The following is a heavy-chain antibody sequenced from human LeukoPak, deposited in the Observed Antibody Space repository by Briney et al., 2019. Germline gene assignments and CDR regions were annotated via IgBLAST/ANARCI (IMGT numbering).Heavy chain of an antibody. CDR3: ATDMGGSRAARKNWFDP. J-gene: IGHJ5*02. CDR1: GYTLTELS. D-gene: IGHD1-26*01. CDR2: FDPEDGET. Sequence: ASVKVSCKVSGYTLTELSMHWVRQAPGKGLEWMGGFDPEDGETIYAQKFQGRVTMTEDTSTDTAYMELSSLRSEDTAVYYCATDMGGSRAARKNWFDPWGQGTLVTVSS. V-gene: IGHV1-24*01.